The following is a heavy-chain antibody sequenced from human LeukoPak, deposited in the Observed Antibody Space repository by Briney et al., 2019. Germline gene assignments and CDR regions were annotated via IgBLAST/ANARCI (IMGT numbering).Heavy chain of an antibody. CDR1: GGSISSSSYY. CDR2: IYYSGST. Sequence: SETLSLTCTVSGGSISSSSYYWGWIRQPPGKGLEWIGSIYYSGSTYYNPSLKSRVTISVDTSKNQFSLKLSSVTAADTAVYYCARMGFGEQIDYWGQGTLVIVSS. CDR3: ARMGFGEQIDY. D-gene: IGHD3-10*01. J-gene: IGHJ4*02. V-gene: IGHV4-39*07.